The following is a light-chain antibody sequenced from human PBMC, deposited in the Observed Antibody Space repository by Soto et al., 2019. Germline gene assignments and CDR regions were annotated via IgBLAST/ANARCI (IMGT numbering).Light chain of an antibody. Sequence: EIVLTQSPGTLSLSPGERATLSCRASQSVSNNYLAWYQQKPGQAPRLLIYGASSRTTGIPDRFSGSGSGTDFTLTISRLEPEDFAVYYCQKYGSSPVTFGQGTKLEI. CDR2: GAS. J-gene: IGKJ2*01. CDR1: QSVSNNY. CDR3: QKYGSSPVT. V-gene: IGKV3-20*01.